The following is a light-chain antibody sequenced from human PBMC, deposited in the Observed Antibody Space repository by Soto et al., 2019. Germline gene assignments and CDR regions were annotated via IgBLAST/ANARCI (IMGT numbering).Light chain of an antibody. CDR1: QSVADNH. CDR3: QQYGHSPRT. V-gene: IGKV3-20*01. J-gene: IGKJ1*01. Sequence: EIVLTQSPGTLSLSPGDRATLSCKASQSVADNHLAWYQQKPGQAPRLLIYAASRRAIGIPDTFSGSGSGTDFTLTITRLEPEDFALYYCQQYGHSPRTFGQGTKVEIK. CDR2: AAS.